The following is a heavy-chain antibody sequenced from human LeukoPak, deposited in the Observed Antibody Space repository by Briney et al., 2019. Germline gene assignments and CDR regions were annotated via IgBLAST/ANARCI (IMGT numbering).Heavy chain of an antibody. D-gene: IGHD6-19*01. J-gene: IGHJ6*03. CDR1: GYTFTSYY. CDR3: AKVAQWLDHYYYYYMDV. Sequence: ASVKVSCKASGYTFTSYYMHWVRQAPGQGLEWMGIINPSGGSTSYAQKFQGRVTMTRDMSTSTVYMELSSLRSEDTAVYYCAKVAQWLDHYYYYYMDVWGKGTTVTVSS. CDR2: INPSGGST. V-gene: IGHV1-46*01.